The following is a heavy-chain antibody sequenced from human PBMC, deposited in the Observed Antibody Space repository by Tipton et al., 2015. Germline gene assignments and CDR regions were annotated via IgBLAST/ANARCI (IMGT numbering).Heavy chain of an antibody. CDR2: IYYTGST. CDR1: GASISSTNFY. V-gene: IGHV4-39*01. CDR3: VRRPLRYYYGMDV. J-gene: IGHJ6*02. Sequence: TLSLTCTVSGASISSTNFYWGWIRQSPGKGLEWIGSIYYTGSTYYNPSLKGRLTMSVDTSKNQFSLKLRSVTAADTAVYYCVRRPLRYYYGMDVWGQGTTVTVSS.